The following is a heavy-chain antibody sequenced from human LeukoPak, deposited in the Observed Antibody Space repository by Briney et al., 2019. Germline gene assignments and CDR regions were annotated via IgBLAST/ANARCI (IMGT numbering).Heavy chain of an antibody. CDR2: IKSNSDGGTT. CDR3: TIEWFGA. V-gene: IGHV3-15*01. CDR1: GFTFNNAW. J-gene: IGHJ5*02. Sequence: GGSLRLSCAASGFTFNNAWMSWVRQAPGKGLEWVGHIKSNSDGGTTDYAAPVKGRFTISRDDSKNTLYLQMNSLKTEDTAVYYCTIEWFGAWGQGTLVTVSS.